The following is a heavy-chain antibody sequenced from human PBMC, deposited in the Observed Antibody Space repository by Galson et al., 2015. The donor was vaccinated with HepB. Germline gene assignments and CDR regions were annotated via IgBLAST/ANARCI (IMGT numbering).Heavy chain of an antibody. CDR2: IKQDGSEK. D-gene: IGHD3-22*01. CDR1: GFTFSRYW. V-gene: IGHV3-7*03. J-gene: IGHJ4*02. CDR3: ASQGRNYYDSSGYVDY. Sequence: SLRLSCAASGFTFSRYWMSWVRQAPGKGLEWVANIKQDGSEKYYVDSVKGRFTISRDNAKNSLYLQMDSLRAEDTAVYYCASQGRNYYDSSGYVDYWGQGTLVTVSS.